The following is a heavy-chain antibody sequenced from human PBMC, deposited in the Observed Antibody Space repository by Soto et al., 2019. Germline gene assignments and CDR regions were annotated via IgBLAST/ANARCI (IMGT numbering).Heavy chain of an antibody. CDR2: INHDGSKT. D-gene: IGHD6-13*01. CDR3: VREPWGFSGTWYDY. Sequence: SGGSLRLSCAASKFSFSSYWMHWVRQVPGKGPARVSRINHDGSKTEYADSVKGRFTISRDNTKNTLYLQMNSLRVEDTAMYYCVREPWGFSGTWYDYWGQGTLVTVSS. V-gene: IGHV3-74*01. CDR1: KFSFSSYW. J-gene: IGHJ4*02.